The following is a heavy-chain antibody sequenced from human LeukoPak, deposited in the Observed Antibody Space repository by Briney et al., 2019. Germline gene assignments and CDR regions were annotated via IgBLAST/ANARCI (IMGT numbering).Heavy chain of an antibody. Sequence: SETLSLTCTVSGGSISSYYWSWIRQPPGKGLEWIGYIYYSGSTNYNPSLKSRVTISVDTSKNQFSLKLSSVTAADTAVYYCARAGYCSGGSCYRVDDHWGQGTLVTVSS. V-gene: IGHV4-59*01. J-gene: IGHJ4*02. CDR2: IYYSGST. D-gene: IGHD2-15*01. CDR3: ARAGYCSGGSCYRVDDH. CDR1: GGSISSYY.